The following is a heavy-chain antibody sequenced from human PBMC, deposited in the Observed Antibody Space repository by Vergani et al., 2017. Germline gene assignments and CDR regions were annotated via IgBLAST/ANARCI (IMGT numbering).Heavy chain of an antibody. V-gene: IGHV4-30-4*01. Sequence: QVQLQESGPGLVKPSQTLSLTCTVSGGPISSGDYYWSWIRQPPGKGLEWIGYIYYSGSTHYNPSLKRRVTISVDTSKNQFSLKLGSVTAADTAVYYCAGSVEMATIGFIWGQGTLVTVSS. CDR2: IYYSGST. D-gene: IGHD5-24*01. J-gene: IGHJ4*02. CDR1: GGPISSGDYY. CDR3: AGSVEMATIGFI.